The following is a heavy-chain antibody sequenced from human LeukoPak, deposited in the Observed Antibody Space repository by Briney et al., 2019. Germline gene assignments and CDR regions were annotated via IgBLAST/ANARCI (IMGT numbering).Heavy chain of an antibody. CDR2: ISAYNGNT. CDR1: GYTFSSYG. V-gene: IGHV1-18*01. CDR3: ARDVGDIVTIPAAISVP. D-gene: IGHD2-2*01. Sequence: ASVKLSCKASGYTFSSYGISWVRQAPGQGLEWMGWISAYNGNTNYAQMVQGRVTMTTDTSTSTAYMEVRSLRSDDTAMYYCARDVGDIVTIPAAISVPWGQGTLVTVSS. J-gene: IGHJ5*02.